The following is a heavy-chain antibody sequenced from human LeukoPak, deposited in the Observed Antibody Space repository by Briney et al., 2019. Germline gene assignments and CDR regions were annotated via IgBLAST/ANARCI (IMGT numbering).Heavy chain of an antibody. D-gene: IGHD5-18*01. CDR3: ARAKLWVDAFDI. Sequence: GGSLRLSCAASGFTFSSYSMNWVRQAPGKGLEWVSYISSSGSTIYYADSVKGRFTISRDNAKNSLYLQMNSLRAEDTAVYYCARAKLWVDAFDIWGQGTMVTVSS. CDR1: GFTFSSYS. J-gene: IGHJ3*02. CDR2: ISSSGSTI. V-gene: IGHV3-48*04.